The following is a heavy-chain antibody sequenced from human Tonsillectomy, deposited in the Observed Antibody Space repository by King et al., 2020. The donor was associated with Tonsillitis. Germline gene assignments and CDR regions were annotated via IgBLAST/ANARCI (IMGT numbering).Heavy chain of an antibody. CDR2: IKEDGSQK. CDR1: GFTFSRYW. V-gene: IGHV3-7*01. CDR3: ARDPVRGGDFDY. J-gene: IGHJ4*02. Sequence: QLVQSGGGLVQPGGSLRLSCAASGFTFSRYWMSWVRQAPGKGLEWEAKIKEDGSQKYYVDSVNGRFTISRDNAKNSLYMEMNSLTAEDTAVYYCARDPVRGGDFDYWGQGTLVTVSS. D-gene: IGHD4-17*01.